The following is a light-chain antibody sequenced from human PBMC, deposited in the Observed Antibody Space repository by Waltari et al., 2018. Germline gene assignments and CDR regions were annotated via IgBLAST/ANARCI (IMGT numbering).Light chain of an antibody. CDR2: GAF. J-gene: IGKJ2*01. CDR3: HQYGGAPYT. Sequence: IVFTQSPGTLSLSPGGRATLSCRASHGVTNNFLAWYQQKLGQGPRLLIYGAFLRATGVPDRFSGSGSGTDFTLTISRLEPEDFAVYFCHQYGGAPYTFGQGTKLEIK. CDR1: HGVTNNF. V-gene: IGKV3-20*01.